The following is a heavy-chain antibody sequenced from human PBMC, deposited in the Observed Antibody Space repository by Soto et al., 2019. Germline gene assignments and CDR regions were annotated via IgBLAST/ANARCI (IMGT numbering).Heavy chain of an antibody. CDR2: ISSNGGST. CDR1: GFNFSSYA. J-gene: IGHJ4*02. Sequence: GSLRVSCSASGFNFSSYAMHWVRQAPGKGLEYVSAISSNGGSTYYADSVKGRFTISRDNSKNTLYLQMSSLRAEDTAVYYCTRGYSYGYHYFDYWGQGTLVTVSS. D-gene: IGHD5-18*01. V-gene: IGHV3-64D*06. CDR3: TRGYSYGYHYFDY.